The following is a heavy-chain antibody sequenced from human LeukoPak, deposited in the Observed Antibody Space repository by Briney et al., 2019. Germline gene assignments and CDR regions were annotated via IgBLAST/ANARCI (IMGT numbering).Heavy chain of an antibody. J-gene: IGHJ4*02. V-gene: IGHV3-66*01. CDR3: ARDFDSSGLDY. CDR2: IYSGGST. CDR1: GFTFSSYA. Sequence: PGGSLRLSCAASGFTFSSYAMSWVRQAPGKGLEWVSVIYSGGSTYYADSVKGRFTISRDNSKNTLYLQMNSLRAEDTAVYYCARDFDSSGLDYWGQGTLVTVSS. D-gene: IGHD3-22*01.